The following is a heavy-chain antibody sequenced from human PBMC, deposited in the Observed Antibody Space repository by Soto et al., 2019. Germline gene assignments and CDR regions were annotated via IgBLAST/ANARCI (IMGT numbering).Heavy chain of an antibody. D-gene: IGHD6-13*01. CDR3: VSPHGVYGAFDL. V-gene: IGHV1-2*02. Sequence: QVQLVQSGAEVKKSGASVKVSCKASGYIFTAYYMYWVRQAPGQGLEWMGWINPNSGGTKYAEKFQGRVTMARDTSINTAYLELSRLRYDDTAVYYCVSPHGVYGAFDLWGRGTMVTVSS. CDR2: INPNSGGT. J-gene: IGHJ3*01. CDR1: GYIFTAYY.